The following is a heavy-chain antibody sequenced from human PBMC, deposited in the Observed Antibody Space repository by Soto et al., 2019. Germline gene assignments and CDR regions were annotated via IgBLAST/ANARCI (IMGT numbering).Heavy chain of an antibody. CDR2: IIPIFGTA. J-gene: IGHJ6*02. CDR1: GGTFSSYA. Sequence: QVQLVQSGAEVKKPGSSVKVSCKASGGTFSSYAISWVRQAPGQGLEWMGGIIPIFGTANYAQKFQGRVTITADESTSTAYMELSSLRSEDTAVYYCARQGYDRTTVTTFDFRAPRDRWGHYYYYYGMDVWGQGTTVTVSS. CDR3: ARQGYDRTTVTTFDFRAPRDRWGHYYYYYGMDV. D-gene: IGHD4-17*01. V-gene: IGHV1-69*01.